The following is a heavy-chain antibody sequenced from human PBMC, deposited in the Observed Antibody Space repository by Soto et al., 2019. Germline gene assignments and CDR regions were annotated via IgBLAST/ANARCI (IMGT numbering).Heavy chain of an antibody. CDR2: ISAYNGNT. CDR3: ARDGPYDFWSGYPSKNYYMDV. Sequence: ASVKVSCKASGYTFTSYGISWVRQAPGQGLEWMGWISAYNGNTNYAQKLQGRVTMTTDTSTSTAYMELRSLRSDDTAVYYCARDGPYDFWSGYPSKNYYMDVWGKGTTVTVSS. D-gene: IGHD3-3*01. CDR1: GYTFTSYG. J-gene: IGHJ6*03. V-gene: IGHV1-18*01.